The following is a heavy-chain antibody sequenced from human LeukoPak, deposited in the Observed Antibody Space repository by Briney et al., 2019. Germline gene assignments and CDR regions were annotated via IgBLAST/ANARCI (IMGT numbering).Heavy chain of an antibody. CDR2: IYTSGST. J-gene: IGHJ6*03. CDR1: GGSISTYY. CDR3: ARVSVYYDSGGYPPELYMDV. D-gene: IGHD3-22*01. V-gene: IGHV4-4*07. Sequence: NSSETPSLTCTVSGGSISTYYWSWIRQPAGKGLEWIGRIYTSGSTNYNPSLKSRVTISVDTSKNQFSLKPSSVTAADTAVYYCARVSVYYDSGGYPPELYMDVWGKGTTVTVSS.